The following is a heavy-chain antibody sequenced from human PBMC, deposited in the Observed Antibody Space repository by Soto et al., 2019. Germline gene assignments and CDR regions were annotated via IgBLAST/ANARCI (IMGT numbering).Heavy chain of an antibody. Sequence: EVQLVESGGGLVQPGRSLRLSCAASGFTFADYAMHWVRQAPGKGLEWVSGITWNSGSIGYADSVKGRFTISRDNSKNSLYLQMNSLRSEDTAVYYCAKARTWGPEEYDFDYWGQGTLVTVSS. CDR3: AKARTWGPEEYDFDY. CDR2: ITWNSGSI. V-gene: IGHV3-9*01. D-gene: IGHD1-26*01. J-gene: IGHJ4*02. CDR1: GFTFADYA.